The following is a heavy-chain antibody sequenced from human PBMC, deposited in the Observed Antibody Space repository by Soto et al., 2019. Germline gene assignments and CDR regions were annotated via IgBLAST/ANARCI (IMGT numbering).Heavy chain of an antibody. D-gene: IGHD2-2*01. CDR3: ARARGWDIVILPAASDY. CDR2: IKEDGSEK. J-gene: IGHJ4*02. Sequence: PGGSLRLSCAASGFTFSRFWMSWVRQAPGKGLEWVANIKEDGSEKYYVDSVKGRFTISRDNDKHSLYLKMNSLGDEDTAVYYCARARGWDIVILPAASDYWGQ. V-gene: IGHV3-7*01. CDR1: GFTFSRFW.